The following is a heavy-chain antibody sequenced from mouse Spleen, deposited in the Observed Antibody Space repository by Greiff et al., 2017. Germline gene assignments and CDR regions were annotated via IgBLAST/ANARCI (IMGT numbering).Heavy chain of an antibody. Sequence: QVQLQQPGAELVKPGASVKMSCKASGYTFTSYWITWVKQRPGQGLEWIGDIYPGSGSTNYNEKFKSKATLTVDTSSSTAYMQLSSLTSEDSAVYYCARGGTYYDYDWFAYWGQGTLVTVSA. D-gene: IGHD2-4*01. J-gene: IGHJ3*01. CDR3: ARGGTYYDYDWFAY. V-gene: IGHV1-55*01. CDR2: IYPGSGST. CDR1: GYTFTSYW.